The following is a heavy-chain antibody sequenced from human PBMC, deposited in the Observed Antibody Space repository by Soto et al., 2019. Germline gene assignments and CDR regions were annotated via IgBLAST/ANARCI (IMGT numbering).Heavy chain of an antibody. Sequence: QVHLVESGGGVVQPGRSLRLSCAASGFTFTSYGMHWVRQAPGQGLEWVAVISFDGRNKYYADSVKGRFTISRDNSKNTLYLEMTSLTPEDTAVYYCAKARGLDLPPYLFHYGMDVWGQGTRVTVSS. D-gene: IGHD3-10*01. CDR2: ISFDGRNK. J-gene: IGHJ6*02. CDR3: AKARGLDLPPYLFHYGMDV. V-gene: IGHV3-30*18. CDR1: GFTFTSYG.